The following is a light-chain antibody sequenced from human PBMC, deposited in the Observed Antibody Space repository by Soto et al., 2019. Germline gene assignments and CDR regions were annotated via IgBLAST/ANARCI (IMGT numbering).Light chain of an antibody. Sequence: AIRMTQSPSSFSASTGDRVTITCRASQGISSYLAWYQQKPGKAPKLLIYAASTLQSGVPSRFSGSGSGTDFTLTISCLQSADFATYYCQQYYSYPLTVGGGTKVDSK. J-gene: IGKJ4*01. CDR1: QGISSY. CDR2: AAS. CDR3: QQYYSYPLT. V-gene: IGKV1-8*01.